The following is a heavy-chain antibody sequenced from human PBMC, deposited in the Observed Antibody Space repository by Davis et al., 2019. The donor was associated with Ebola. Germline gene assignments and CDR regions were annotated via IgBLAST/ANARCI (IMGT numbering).Heavy chain of an antibody. V-gene: IGHV3-48*02. CDR3: ARERRCSGGSCYPRGYFDY. CDR2: ISSSSSTI. CDR1: GFTFSSYS. Sequence: GESLKISCAASGFTFSSYSMNWVRQAPGKGLEWVSYISSSSSTIYYADSVKGRFTISRDNAKNSLYLQMNSLRDEDTAVYYCARERRCSGGSCYPRGYFDYWGQGTLVTVSS. J-gene: IGHJ4*02. D-gene: IGHD2-15*01.